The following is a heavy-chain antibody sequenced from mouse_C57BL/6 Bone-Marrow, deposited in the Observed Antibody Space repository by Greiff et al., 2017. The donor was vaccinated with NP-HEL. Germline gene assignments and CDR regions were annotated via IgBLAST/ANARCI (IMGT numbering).Heavy chain of an antibody. CDR1: GYTFTDYE. V-gene: IGHV1-15*01. J-gene: IGHJ2*01. Sequence: VQLQQSGAELVRPGASVTLSCKASGYTFTDYEMHWVKQTPVHGLEWIGAIDPETGGTAYNQKFKGKAILTADKSSSTAYMELRSLTSEGSAVYYCTRSGYFYGSPFDYWGQGTTLTVSS. CDR2: IDPETGGT. D-gene: IGHD1-1*01. CDR3: TRSGYFYGSPFDY.